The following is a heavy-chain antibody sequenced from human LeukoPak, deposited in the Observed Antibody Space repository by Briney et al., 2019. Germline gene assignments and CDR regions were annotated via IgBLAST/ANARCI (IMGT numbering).Heavy chain of an antibody. CDR2: INNDGSST. J-gene: IGHJ4*02. V-gene: IGHV3-74*01. D-gene: IGHD3-22*01. CDR3: ARDGELYYYDSSGYYDY. CDR1: GFTFSSYW. Sequence: GGSLRLSCAASGFTFSSYWMHWVRQAPGRGLVGVSRINNDGSSTSYADSVKGRFTISRDNAKNTLYLQMNSLRAEDTAVYYCARDGELYYYDSSGYYDYWGQGTLVTVSS.